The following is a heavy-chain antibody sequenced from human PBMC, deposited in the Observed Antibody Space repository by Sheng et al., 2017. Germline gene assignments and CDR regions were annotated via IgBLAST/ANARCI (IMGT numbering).Heavy chain of an antibody. V-gene: IGHV3-23*01. CDR2: TGSSGGST. D-gene: IGHD2-8*02. CDR1: GFNFGYYA. CDR3: AKDTGGVSTIFGQGVFDY. J-gene: IGHJ4*01. Sequence: EVQLFESGGGLVQPGGSLRLSCAASGFNFGYYAMSWVRRAPGKGLEWISTTGSSGGSTYHAPSVRGRFIISRDNSKDTLYLQMNGLRAEDTAVYYCAKDTGGVSTIFGQGVFDYWGHGTLVTVSS.